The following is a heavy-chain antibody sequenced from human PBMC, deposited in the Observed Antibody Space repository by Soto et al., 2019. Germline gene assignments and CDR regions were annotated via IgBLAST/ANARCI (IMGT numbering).Heavy chain of an antibody. CDR1: GGSLSSRDYY. J-gene: IGHJ6*02. CDR2: IYYSGRT. V-gene: IGHV4-30-4*01. Sequence: PSETLSLTCTVSGGSLSSRDYYWSWIRQPPGKGLEWIGYIYYSGRTYYNPSLKSRVTISVDTSKNQFSLKLSSVTAADTAVYYCARSLNTYSSGPYYYYGMDVWGQGTTVTVSS. D-gene: IGHD6-19*01. CDR3: ARSLNTYSSGPYYYYGMDV.